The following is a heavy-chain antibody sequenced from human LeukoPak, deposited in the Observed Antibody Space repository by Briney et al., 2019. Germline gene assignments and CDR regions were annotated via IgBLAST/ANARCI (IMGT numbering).Heavy chain of an antibody. CDR2: MNPNSGNT. J-gene: IGHJ4*02. D-gene: IGHD3-22*01. CDR1: RYTFTSYD. CDR3: AREQGNYYDSSGYYFDLGY. Sequence: ASVKVSCKASRYTFTSYDINWVRQATGQGLEWMGWMNPNSGNTGYAQKFQGRVTMTRNTSISTAYMELSSLRSEDTAVYYCAREQGNYYDSSGYYFDLGYWGQGTLVTVSS. V-gene: IGHV1-8*01.